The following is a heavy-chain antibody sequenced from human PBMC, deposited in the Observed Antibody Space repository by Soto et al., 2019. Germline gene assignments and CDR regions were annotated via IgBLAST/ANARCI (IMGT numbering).Heavy chain of an antibody. CDR1: GDSVTSPSYY. CDR2: ASHDGDT. CDR3: AREGGVLRMSNWFDA. Sequence: SETLSLTCSVSGDSVTSPSYYWSWVRQPPGKRLEWIGYASHDGDTVYNPSLDSRVTISVDTSTNQFSLILNSVTTADTAVYYCAREGGVLRMSNWFDAWGQGIQVTVSS. J-gene: IGHJ5*02. V-gene: IGHV4-61*01. D-gene: IGHD3-3*01.